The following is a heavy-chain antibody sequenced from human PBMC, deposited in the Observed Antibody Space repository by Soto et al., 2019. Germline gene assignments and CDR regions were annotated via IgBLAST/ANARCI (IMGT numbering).Heavy chain of an antibody. CDR2: IGAYNGNT. Sequence: QVQLVQSGAEVKKPGASVKVSCKASGYTFTSYGISWVRQAPGQGLEWMGWIGAYNGNTNHAQSFQGRATMTTDTSTRTDYMELRSLRSDDTAVYYCARDKGDGSGSYYGYWGQGTLVTVSS. D-gene: IGHD3-10*01. CDR1: GYTFTSYG. J-gene: IGHJ4*02. CDR3: ARDKGDGSGSYYGY. V-gene: IGHV1-18*01.